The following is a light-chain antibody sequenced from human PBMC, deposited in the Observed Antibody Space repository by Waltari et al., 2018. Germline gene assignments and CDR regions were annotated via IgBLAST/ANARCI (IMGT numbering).Light chain of an antibody. J-gene: IGKJ2*01. CDR3: QQRSNWTPHT. V-gene: IGKV3-11*01. CDR2: DAS. CDR1: QSVGSY. Sequence: EIVLTQSPATLSLSPGDTATLSCRASQSVGSYLAWYQQRPGQPPRLLIYDASNRATGVPARFRGSGSGTDFTLTISNLEAEDFAVYYCQQRSNWTPHTFGQGARLEIK.